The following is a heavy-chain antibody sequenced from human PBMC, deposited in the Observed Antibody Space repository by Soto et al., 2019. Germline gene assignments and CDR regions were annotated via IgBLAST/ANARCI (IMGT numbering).Heavy chain of an antibody. J-gene: IGHJ4*02. D-gene: IGHD4-4*01. Sequence: GGALRLSCAASAFTFRSYTMHWVRQAPGKGLEWVATISYDGSKTNYADSVRGRFTISRDNSKSTLFLQMDSLRPEDTAVYSCARDRDSSYFPPPYYFDSWGQGTLVTVSS. CDR3: ARDRDSSYFPPPYYFDS. V-gene: IGHV3-30*04. CDR1: AFTFRSYT. CDR2: ISYDGSKT.